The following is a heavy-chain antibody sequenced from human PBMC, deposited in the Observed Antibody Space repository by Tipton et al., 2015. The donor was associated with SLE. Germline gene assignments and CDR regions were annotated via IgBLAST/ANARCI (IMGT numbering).Heavy chain of an antibody. CDR3: AKGYGMGNYYYMDV. CDR2: MSHSGDT. CDR1: RYSISSGYF. J-gene: IGHJ6*03. Sequence: TLSLTCTVSRYSISSGYFWGWIRQPPGKGLEWIGTMSHSGDTYYNPSLESRVTMSMDTSKNQVSLRLNSVTAADTAVYYCAKGYGMGNYYYMDVWGKGTSVIVSS. V-gene: IGHV4-38-2*02. D-gene: IGHD5-18*01.